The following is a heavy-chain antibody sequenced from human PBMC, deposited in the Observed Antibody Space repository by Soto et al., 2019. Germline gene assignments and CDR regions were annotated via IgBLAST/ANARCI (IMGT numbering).Heavy chain of an antibody. CDR1: GFTFSSYA. CDR2: ISGSGGST. V-gene: IGHV3-23*01. D-gene: IGHD3-3*01. CDR3: AKVPLDFWSGYNY. J-gene: IGHJ4*02. Sequence: PGGSLRLSCAASGFTFSSYAMSWVRQAPGKGLEWVSAISGSGGSTYYADSAKGRFTISRDNSKNTLYLQMNSLRAEDTAVYYCAKVPLDFWSGYNYWGQGTLVTVSS.